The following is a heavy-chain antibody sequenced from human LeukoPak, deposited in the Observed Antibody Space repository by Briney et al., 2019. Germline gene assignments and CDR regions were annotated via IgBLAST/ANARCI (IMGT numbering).Heavy chain of an antibody. CDR1: GGSISSSSYY. V-gene: IGHV4-39*01. CDR3: ARAPGRAYDSSGYYFNFDY. Sequence: SETLSLTCTVSGGSISSSSYYWGWIRQPPGKGLEWVESIYYSGSTYYNPSLKSRVTISVDTSKNQFSLKLSSVTAADTAVYYCARAPGRAYDSSGYYFNFDYWGQGTLVTVSS. J-gene: IGHJ4*02. D-gene: IGHD3-22*01. CDR2: IYYSGST.